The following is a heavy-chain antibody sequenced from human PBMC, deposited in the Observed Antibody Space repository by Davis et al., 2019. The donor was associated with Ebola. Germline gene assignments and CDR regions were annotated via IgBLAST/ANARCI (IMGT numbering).Heavy chain of an antibody. Sequence: GESLKISCAASGFTFSSYAMSWVRQAPGKGLEWVSSISGSGDSTYYADSVKGRFTISRDNSKNTLYLQMNSLRAEDTAVYYCAKDGSNRRYYYYGMDVWGQGTTVTVSS. CDR1: GFTFSSYA. CDR3: AKDGSNRRYYYYGMDV. D-gene: IGHD1-14*01. J-gene: IGHJ6*02. V-gene: IGHV3-23*01. CDR2: ISGSGDST.